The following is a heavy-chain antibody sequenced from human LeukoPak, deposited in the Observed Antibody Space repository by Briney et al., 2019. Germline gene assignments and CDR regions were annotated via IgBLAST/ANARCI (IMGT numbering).Heavy chain of an antibody. D-gene: IGHD3-16*01. CDR2: INHSGST. CDR1: GGSFSGYY. J-gene: IGHJ4*02. CDR3: ARGGLVNTKRFDY. Sequence: SETLSLTCAVYGGSFSGYYWSWIRQPPGKGLEWIGEINHSGSTNYNPSLKSRVTISVDTSKNQFSLKLSSVTAADTAVYYCARGGLVNTKRFDYWGQGTLVTVSS. V-gene: IGHV4-34*01.